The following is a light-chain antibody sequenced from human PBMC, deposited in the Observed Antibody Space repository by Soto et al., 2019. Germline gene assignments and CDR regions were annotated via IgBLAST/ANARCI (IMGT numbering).Light chain of an antibody. CDR1: QTISTY. CDR3: QQSHGIPYT. V-gene: IGKV1-39*01. Sequence: DIQMTQSPSSLSASVGDRVTITCRASQTISTYLNWYQQKPLKAPKLLIYAASTLQSGVPSRFSGSGAGPDFTLAISSLQPEDFATYYFQQSHGIPYTFGQGTKLEIK. J-gene: IGKJ2*01. CDR2: AAS.